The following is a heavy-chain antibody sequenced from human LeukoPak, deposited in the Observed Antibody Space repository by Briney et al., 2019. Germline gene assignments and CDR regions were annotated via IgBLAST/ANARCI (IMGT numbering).Heavy chain of an antibody. CDR3: ASGGYCSSTTCYPNWFDP. Sequence: SETLSLTCTVSGGSISSSSYYWGWIRQPPGKGLEWIGSIYYSGSTYYNPSLKSRVTISVDTSKNQFSLKLSSVTAADTAVYYCASGGYCSSTTCYPNWFDPWGQGTLVTVSS. CDR2: IYYSGST. CDR1: GGSISSSSYY. D-gene: IGHD2-2*01. J-gene: IGHJ5*02. V-gene: IGHV4-39*07.